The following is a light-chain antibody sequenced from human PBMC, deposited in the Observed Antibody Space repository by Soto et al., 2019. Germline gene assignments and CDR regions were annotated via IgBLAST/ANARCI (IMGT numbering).Light chain of an antibody. J-gene: IGLJ1*01. V-gene: IGLV2-11*01. CDR3: SSYAGSYTSYV. Sequence: QSALTQPRSVSGSSGQSVTISCTGTSSDVGGQYYVCWYQHHPGKGPKLIIYDVNKRPSGVPDRFSGSKSGNTATLTISGLQAEDESDYYCSSYAGSYTSYVFGTGTKVTVL. CDR1: SSDVGGQYY. CDR2: DVN.